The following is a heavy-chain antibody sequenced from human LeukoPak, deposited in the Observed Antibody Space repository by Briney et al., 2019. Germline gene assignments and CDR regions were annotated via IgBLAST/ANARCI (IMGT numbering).Heavy chain of an antibody. J-gene: IGHJ4*02. V-gene: IGHV4-39*01. CDR2: IYYGGSS. CDR3: ARHVGSGSYFDY. CDR1: GGSISGSSYY. D-gene: IGHD3-22*01. Sequence: SETLSLTCTVSGGSISGSSYYWVWIRQPPGKGLEWIGSIYYGGSSYYNPSLERRVIISVDTSKNQFSLKLSSVTAADTAVYHCARHVGSGSYFDYWGQGTLVTVSS.